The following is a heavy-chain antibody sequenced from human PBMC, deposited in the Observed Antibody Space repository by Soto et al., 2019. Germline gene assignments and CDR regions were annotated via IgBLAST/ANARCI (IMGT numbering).Heavy chain of an antibody. Sequence: GGSLRLSCAASGFTFSSYGMHWVRQAPGKGLEWVAVISYDGSNKYYADSVKGRFTISRDNSKNTLYLQMNSLRAEDTAVYYCAKDWFTSAAGTRDWFDPWGQGTLVTVSS. CDR2: ISYDGSNK. CDR1: GFTFSSYG. CDR3: AKDWFTSAAGTRDWFDP. J-gene: IGHJ5*02. D-gene: IGHD6-13*01. V-gene: IGHV3-30*18.